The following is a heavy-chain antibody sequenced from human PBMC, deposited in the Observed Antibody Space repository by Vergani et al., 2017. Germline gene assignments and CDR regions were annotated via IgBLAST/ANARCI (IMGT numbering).Heavy chain of an antibody. Sequence: QVRLQESGPGLVTPSQTLSLTCSVSGGSFSSDNVYWTWIRQPAGKGLEWIGRIYTSGSTEYNPSLKSRVTISIDTSKNQFSLNLSSVTAADTAVYYCARAQYYNWFDPWGQGRMVTVSS. CDR3: ARAQYYNWFDP. V-gene: IGHV4-61*02. CDR1: GGSFSSDNVY. D-gene: IGHD3-10*01. CDR2: IYTSGST. J-gene: IGHJ5*02.